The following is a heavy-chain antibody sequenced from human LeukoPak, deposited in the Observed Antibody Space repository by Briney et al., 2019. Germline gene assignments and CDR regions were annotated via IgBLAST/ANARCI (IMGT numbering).Heavy chain of an antibody. CDR2: INAGNGHT. J-gene: IGHJ4*02. Sequence: APVKVSCKACGYTFSGYAIHWVRQAPGQRFEWMGWINAGNGHTKYSQNFQGRVTITRDSSANIVYMDVSSLTSEDTAVYYCARGIWSATRVDYYLDNWGRGTLVTVSS. CDR3: ARGIWSATRVDYYLDN. D-gene: IGHD5-24*01. V-gene: IGHV1-3*01. CDR1: GYTFSGYA.